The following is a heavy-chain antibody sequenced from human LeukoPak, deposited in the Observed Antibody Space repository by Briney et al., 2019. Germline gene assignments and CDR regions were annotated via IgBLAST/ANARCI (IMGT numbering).Heavy chain of an antibody. J-gene: IGHJ4*02. CDR3: ARGPMVRTNLFDY. CDR1: GFTFSNYA. V-gene: IGHV3-23*01. D-gene: IGHD3-10*01. Sequence: GGSLRLSCAASGFTFSNYAMRWVRQAPGKGLEWVSGISGSGDSTYYADSVKGRFTISRDNAKNTLYLRMNGLRAEDTAVYYCARGPMVRTNLFDYWGQGTLVTVSS. CDR2: ISGSGDST.